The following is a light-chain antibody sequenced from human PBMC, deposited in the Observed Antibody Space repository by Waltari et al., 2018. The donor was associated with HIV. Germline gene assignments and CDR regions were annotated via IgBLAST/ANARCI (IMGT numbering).Light chain of an antibody. Sequence: DIQMTQSPPTLSASVGDRVTITCRASQGIGRWLAWYQQKPGRAPKLLIYKASSLERGVPSRFSGSGSGTEFTLSISSLQPDDFATYYCQEYNSIAGYTYGQGTKLEVK. CDR3: QEYNSIAGYT. CDR2: KAS. V-gene: IGKV1-5*03. J-gene: IGKJ2*01. CDR1: QGIGRW.